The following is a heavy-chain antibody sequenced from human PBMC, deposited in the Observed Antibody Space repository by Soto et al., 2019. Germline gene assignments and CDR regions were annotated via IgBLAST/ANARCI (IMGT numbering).Heavy chain of an antibody. Sequence: SVKVSCKASGGTFSSYAISWVRQAPGQGLEWMGGIIPIFGTANYAQKFQGRVTITADESTSTAYMELSGLKSDDTAVYYCARGAFIVSPCTGFDYWGQGTPVTVSS. J-gene: IGHJ4*02. CDR2: IIPIFGTA. CDR3: ARGAFIVSPCTGFDY. CDR1: GGTFSSYA. D-gene: IGHD3-16*02. V-gene: IGHV1-69*13.